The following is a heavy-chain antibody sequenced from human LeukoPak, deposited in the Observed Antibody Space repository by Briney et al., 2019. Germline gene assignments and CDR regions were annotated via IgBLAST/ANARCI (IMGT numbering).Heavy chain of an antibody. D-gene: IGHD1-26*01. Sequence: GRSLRLSCAVSGFTFRNYGMHWVRQAPGKGLEWVALMWYDGSNEYYADSMKGRFTISRDNSKSTLYLQMYSLIAEDTAVYYCARDRGSTSGRGMDYWGQGTLVTVSS. J-gene: IGHJ4*02. CDR3: ARDRGSTSGRGMDY. V-gene: IGHV3-33*01. CDR1: GFTFRNYG. CDR2: MWYDGSNE.